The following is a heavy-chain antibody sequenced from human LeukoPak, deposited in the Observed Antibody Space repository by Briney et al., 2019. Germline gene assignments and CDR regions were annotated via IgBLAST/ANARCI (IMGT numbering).Heavy chain of an antibody. Sequence: SETLSLTCTVSGGSISSGNYYWSWIRQHPGKGLEFIGYIYYSGSTYYNPSLKSRVTISRDTSKNQFSLKLSSVTAADTAVYYCARDTFDYGGGWFDPWGQGTLVTVSS. CDR3: ARDTFDYGGGWFDP. CDR2: IYYSGST. CDR1: GGSISSGNYY. V-gene: IGHV4-31*03. D-gene: IGHD4-23*01. J-gene: IGHJ5*02.